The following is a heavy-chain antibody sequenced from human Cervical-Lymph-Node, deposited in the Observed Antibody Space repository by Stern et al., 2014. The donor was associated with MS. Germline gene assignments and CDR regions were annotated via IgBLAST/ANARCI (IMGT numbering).Heavy chain of an antibody. D-gene: IGHD1-1*01. CDR3: ARRGHGYMGIDY. CDR2: IHPGGAET. J-gene: IGHJ4*02. CDR1: GYRFTNYW. Sequence: EVQLVQSGAEVKKPGESLRISCEVSGYRFTNYWIGWVRQTPGKGLEWMGSIHPGGAETRYSPSFQGQVTIAVDKSNTSAYLQWSSLKASDTAIYYCARRGHGYMGIDYWGQGALVTVSS. V-gene: IGHV5-51*03.